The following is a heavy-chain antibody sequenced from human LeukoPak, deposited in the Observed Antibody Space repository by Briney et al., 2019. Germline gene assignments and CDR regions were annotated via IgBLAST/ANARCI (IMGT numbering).Heavy chain of an antibody. CDR1: GFSFYNSW. J-gene: IGHJ5*02. CDR3: ATDFYDST. V-gene: IGHV3-15*07. Sequence: GGSLRLSCATSGFSFYNSWMNWVRQAPGKGLEWVGRIRSNSDGGTIDYAAPVKGRFTLSRDDSKDTLYLQMNSLQTEDTAVYYCATDFYDSTWGQGTLVTVSS. D-gene: IGHD3-22*01. CDR2: IRSNSDGGTI.